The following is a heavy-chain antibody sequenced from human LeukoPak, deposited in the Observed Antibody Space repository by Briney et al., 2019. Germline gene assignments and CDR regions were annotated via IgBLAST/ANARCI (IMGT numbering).Heavy chain of an antibody. CDR2: IWYDGSRK. J-gene: IGHJ4*02. D-gene: IGHD2-15*01. V-gene: IGHV3-33*01. CDR3: ATVRGSDGNFYIDY. Sequence: PGGSLRLSRAASGFTFRNYGMHWVRQAPGKGLEWVAIIWYDGSRKYYLDSVKGRFTISRDNSKNMLYLQMSSLRAEDTAVYYCATVRGSDGNFYIDYWGQGTLVTVSS. CDR1: GFTFRNYG.